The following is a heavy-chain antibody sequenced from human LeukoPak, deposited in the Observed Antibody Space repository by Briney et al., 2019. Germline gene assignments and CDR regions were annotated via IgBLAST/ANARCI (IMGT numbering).Heavy chain of an antibody. CDR1: GFTFSSYA. Sequence: GGSLRLSCAASGFTFSSYAMHWVRQAPGKGLEWVTVISYDGSNKYYADSVKGRFTISRDNSKNTLFLQMNSLRAEDTAVYYCAKDLGIVVVPTATGFDYWGQGTLVTVSS. CDR3: AKDLGIVVVPTATGFDY. J-gene: IGHJ4*02. CDR2: ISYDGSNK. D-gene: IGHD2-2*03. V-gene: IGHV3-30-3*01.